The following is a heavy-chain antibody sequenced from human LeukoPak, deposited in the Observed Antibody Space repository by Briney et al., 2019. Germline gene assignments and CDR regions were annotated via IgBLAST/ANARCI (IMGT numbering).Heavy chain of an antibody. CDR1: GYTFTSYG. D-gene: IGHD3-22*01. CDR2: ISAYNGNT. CDR3: ARDHQPDYDSSGVDSAGAFDI. Sequence: ASVKVSCKASGYTFTSYGISWVRQAPGQGLEWMGWISAYNGNTNYAQKLQGRVTMTTDTSTSTAYMELRSLRSDDTAVYYCARDHQPDYDSSGVDSAGAFDIWGQGTMVTVSS. J-gene: IGHJ3*02. V-gene: IGHV1-18*01.